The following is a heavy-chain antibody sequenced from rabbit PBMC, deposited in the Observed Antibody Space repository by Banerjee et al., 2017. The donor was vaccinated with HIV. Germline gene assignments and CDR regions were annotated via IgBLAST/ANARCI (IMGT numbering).Heavy chain of an antibody. CDR3: ARGGL. V-gene: IGHV1S45*01. CDR1: GFSFSNGYV. CDR2: IDAGYRGSI. Sequence: QEQLEESGGDLVKPAGSLTLTCTASGFSFSNGYVMCWVRQAPGKGLEWIACIDAGYRGSIYYASWAKGRFTISKTSSTTVTLQMTSLTAADTATYFCARGGLWGQGTLVTVS. J-gene: IGHJ3*01.